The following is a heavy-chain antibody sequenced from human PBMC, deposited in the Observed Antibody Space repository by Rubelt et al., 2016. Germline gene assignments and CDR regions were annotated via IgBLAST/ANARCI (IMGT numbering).Heavy chain of an antibody. D-gene: IGHD5-12*01. CDR3: VRDGSWRN. CDR1: GDSVSNNSAA. Sequence: QVQLQQSGPGLVKPSQTLSLTCGISGDSVSNNSAAWYWIRQSPSRGLEYLGRTYYRSKWYIDYAVSVKRRITIIPDTSKIQFSLQLSSVTPEDTAVYYCVRDGSWRNWGQGTPVTVSS. J-gene: IGHJ4*02. V-gene: IGHV6-1*01. CDR2: TYYRSKWYI.